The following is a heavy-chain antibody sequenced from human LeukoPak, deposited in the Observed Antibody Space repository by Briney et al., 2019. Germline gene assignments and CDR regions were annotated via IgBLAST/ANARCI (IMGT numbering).Heavy chain of an antibody. CDR3: ARDTGSGSYWGIFDY. V-gene: IGHV3-21*06. J-gene: IGHJ4*02. D-gene: IGHD3-10*01. CDR2: ISSSSDYI. Sequence: GGSLRLSCAASGFTFSSCNMNWVRQAPGKGVEWVSSISSSSDYIYYADSVKGRFTISRDNSKNSLYLQMNSLRAEDTAVYYCARDTGSGSYWGIFDYWGQGTLLTVSS. CDR1: GFTFSSCN.